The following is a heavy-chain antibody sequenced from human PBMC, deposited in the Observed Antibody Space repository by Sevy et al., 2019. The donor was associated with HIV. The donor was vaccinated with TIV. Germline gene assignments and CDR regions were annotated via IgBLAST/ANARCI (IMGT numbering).Heavy chain of an antibody. CDR3: AREGYYYRSGTYRPPNYYGMDV. CDR2: ISDYNGYT. Sequence: ASVKVSCKASGYTFSSYGISWVRQAPGQGLEWMGWISDYNGYTNYAHKFQGRVTMSTETSTRTAYMELRSPRLDDTAVYFCAREGYYYRSGTYRPPNYYGMDVWGQRTAVTVSS. J-gene: IGHJ6*02. CDR1: GYTFSSYG. V-gene: IGHV1-18*01. D-gene: IGHD3-10*01.